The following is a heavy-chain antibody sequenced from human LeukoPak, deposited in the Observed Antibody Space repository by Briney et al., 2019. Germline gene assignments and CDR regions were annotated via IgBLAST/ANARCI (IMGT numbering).Heavy chain of an antibody. CDR2: INPNSGGT. V-gene: IGHV1-2*06. D-gene: IGHD1-20*01. Sequence: ASVKVSCKASGYTFIDYCIHWVRQAPGQGLEWMGRINPNSGGTNYAQKFQGRVTMTSDTSISTAYMELSRLRSDDTAVYYCASEYNWNDPAYYYYMDDWGKGTTVTVSS. CDR1: GYTFIDYC. J-gene: IGHJ6*03. CDR3: ASEYNWNDPAYYYYMDD.